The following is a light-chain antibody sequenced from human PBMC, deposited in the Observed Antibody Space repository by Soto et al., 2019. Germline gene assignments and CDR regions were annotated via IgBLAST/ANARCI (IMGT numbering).Light chain of an antibody. V-gene: IGKV3-15*01. CDR1: QEICSN. Sequence: EIVMTQSPAALSVFPGERATLSCRASQEICSNLAWYQQKPGQPPRLLIYEASTKAAGIPARFSGSGSGTEFTLTISSLQSEDFAVYSCQQYNNWPRGFGQGTKVE. CDR2: EAS. CDR3: QQYNNWPRG. J-gene: IGKJ1*01.